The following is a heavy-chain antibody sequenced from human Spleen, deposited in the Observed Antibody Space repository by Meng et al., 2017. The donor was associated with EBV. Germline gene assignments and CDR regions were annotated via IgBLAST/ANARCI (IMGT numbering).Heavy chain of an antibody. Sequence: QITLQESGPTLVKPTXTLTLTCTLSGFSLSTSEVGVGWIRQPPGKALEWLALIYWDDDKHYSPSLKSRLTITKDTSKNQVVLTLTDMDPVDTATYYCAHASILTGYHLNFDYWGQGTLVTVSS. CDR1: GFSLSTSEVG. V-gene: IGHV2-5*02. CDR2: IYWDDDK. D-gene: IGHD3-9*01. CDR3: AHASILTGYHLNFDY. J-gene: IGHJ4*02.